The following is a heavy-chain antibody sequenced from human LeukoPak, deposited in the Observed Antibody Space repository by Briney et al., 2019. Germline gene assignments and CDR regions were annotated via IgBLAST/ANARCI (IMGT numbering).Heavy chain of an antibody. D-gene: IGHD2-15*01. J-gene: IGHJ3*02. CDR1: GGSISSGGYS. CDR3: ARGRILYLARFYDDAFDI. V-gene: IGHV4-30-2*01. Sequence: SETLSLTCAVSGGSISSGGYSWSWIRQPPGKGLEWIGYIYHSGSTYYNPSLKSRVTISVDRSKTQFSLKLSSVTAADTAVYYCARGRILYLARFYDDAFDIWGQGTMVTVSS. CDR2: IYHSGST.